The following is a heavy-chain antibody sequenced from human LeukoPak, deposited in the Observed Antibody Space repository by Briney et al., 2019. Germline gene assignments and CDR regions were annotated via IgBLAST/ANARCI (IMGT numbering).Heavy chain of an antibody. CDR1: GGSISSSRYY. CDR2: IHYSGST. J-gene: IGHJ6*03. D-gene: IGHD3-16*02. V-gene: IGHV4-39*01. CDR3: ARHIGGGIEDMDV. Sequence: SETLSLTCTVSGGSISSSRYYWGWIRQPPGKGLEWIGSIHYSGSTYYNPSLKSRVTVSVDTSENQFSLKLSSVAAADTAVYYCARHIGGGIEDMDVWGTGTKVTVSS.